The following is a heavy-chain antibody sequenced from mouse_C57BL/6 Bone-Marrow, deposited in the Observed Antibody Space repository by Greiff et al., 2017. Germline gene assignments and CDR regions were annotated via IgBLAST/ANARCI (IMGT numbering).Heavy chain of an antibody. CDR2: IDPEDGDT. J-gene: IGHJ3*01. V-gene: IGHV14-1*01. CDR3: TTIHYYGSNYTWFAY. Sequence: VQLQQSGAELVRPGASVKLSCTASGFNIKDYYMHWVKQRPEQGLEWIGRIDPEDGDTEYAPKFQGKATMTADTSSNTAYLQRSSLTSADTAVYSCTTIHYYGSNYTWFAYWRSGTLVTVSA. D-gene: IGHD1-1*01. CDR1: GFNIKDYY.